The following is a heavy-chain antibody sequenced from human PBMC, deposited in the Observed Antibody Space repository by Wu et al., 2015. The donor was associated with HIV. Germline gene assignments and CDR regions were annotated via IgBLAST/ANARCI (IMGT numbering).Heavy chain of an antibody. CDR3: TTSNWNDDY. J-gene: IGHJ4*02. CDR2: FDPESGET. D-gene: IGHD1-1*01. CDR1: GYPLTEFS. V-gene: IGHV1-24*01. Sequence: VQLVQSGAEVKKPGASVKVSCTVSGYPLTEFSMHWVRQAPGKGLEWIGGFDPESGETIYTQKFQGRVTMTEDTSTDTTYMELRSLRSEDTAIYYCTTSNWNDDYWGQGTLVTVSS.